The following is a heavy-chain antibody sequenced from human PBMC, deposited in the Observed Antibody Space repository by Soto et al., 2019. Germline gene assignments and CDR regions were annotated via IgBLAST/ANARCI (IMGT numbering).Heavy chain of an antibody. J-gene: IGHJ6*02. CDR2: INPNSGGT. CDR1: GYTFTGYY. Sequence: ASVKVSCKASGYTFTGYYMHWVRQAPGQGLEWMGWINPNSGGTNYAQKFQGRVTMTRDTSISTAYMELSRLRSDDTAVYYCARGAARSPDPNYYYGMDVWGQGTTVTVSS. V-gene: IGHV1-2*02. CDR3: ARGAARSPDPNYYYGMDV. D-gene: IGHD6-6*01.